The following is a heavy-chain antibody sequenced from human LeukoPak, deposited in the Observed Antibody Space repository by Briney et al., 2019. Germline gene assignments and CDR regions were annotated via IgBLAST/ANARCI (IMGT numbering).Heavy chain of an antibody. Sequence: GGSLRLSCAASGFTFSNYDMSWAPQAPGKGLEWVSSISDSGGSTYYADSVKGRFTISRDNSKNTLYLQMTNLRAADTAVYYCAKDLSRAVAADWFDPWDQGSLVSVSS. V-gene: IGHV3-23*01. CDR2: ISDSGGST. D-gene: IGHD6-19*01. CDR3: AKDLSRAVAADWFDP. CDR1: GFTFSNYD. J-gene: IGHJ5*02.